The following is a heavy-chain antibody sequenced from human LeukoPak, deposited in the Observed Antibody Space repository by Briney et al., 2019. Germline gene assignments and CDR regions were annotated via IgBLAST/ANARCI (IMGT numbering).Heavy chain of an antibody. J-gene: IGHJ4*02. V-gene: IGHV3-30-3*01. D-gene: IGHD2-8*01. CDR2: ISYDGSNK. Sequence: GGSLRLSCAASGFTFSSYAMHWVRQAPGKGLEWVAVISYDGSNKYYADSVKGRFTISRDNSKNTLYLQMNSLRAEDTAVYYCARIGTSDYWGQGTLVTVSS. CDR3: ARIGTSDY. CDR1: GFTFSSYA.